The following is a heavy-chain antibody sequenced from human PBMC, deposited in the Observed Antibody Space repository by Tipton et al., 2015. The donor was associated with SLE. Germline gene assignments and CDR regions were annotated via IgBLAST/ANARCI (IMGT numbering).Heavy chain of an antibody. J-gene: IGHJ4*02. D-gene: IGHD6-19*01. Sequence: SLRLSCAASGFTFSSYWMSWVRQAPGKGLEWVANIKQDGSEKYYVDSVKGRFTISRDNAKNSLYLQINSLRAEDTALYYCARYAVAGKFDYWGQGTLVSVSS. V-gene: IGHV3-7*02. CDR2: IKQDGSEK. CDR1: GFTFSSYW. CDR3: ARYAVAGKFDY.